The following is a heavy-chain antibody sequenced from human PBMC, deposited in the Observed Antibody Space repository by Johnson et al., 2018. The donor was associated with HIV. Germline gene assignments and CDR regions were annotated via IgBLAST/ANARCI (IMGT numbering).Heavy chain of an antibody. J-gene: IGHJ3*02. CDR3: ASITTIAAAGRGAFDI. V-gene: IGHV3-64*01. Sequence: EQLVESGGGVVQPGRSLRLSCAASGFTFSSYAMHWVRQAPGKGLEYVSAISRNGGSTYYASSVKGRFTISRDNSKNTLYLQMNSLRAEDTAVYYCASITTIAAAGRGAFDIWGQGTMVTVSS. CDR1: GFTFSSYA. D-gene: IGHD6-13*01. CDR2: ISRNGGST.